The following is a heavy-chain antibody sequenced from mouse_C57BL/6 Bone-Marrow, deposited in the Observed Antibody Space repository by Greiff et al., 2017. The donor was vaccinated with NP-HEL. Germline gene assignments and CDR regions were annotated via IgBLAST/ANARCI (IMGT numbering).Heavy chain of an antibody. CDR1: GYTFTSYW. CDR2: IDPSDSYT. V-gene: IGHV1-59*01. CDR3: ASNYYGSSYPDY. J-gene: IGHJ2*01. Sequence: QVQLQQPGAELVRPGTSVKLSCKASGYTFTSYWMHWVKQRPGQGLEWIGVIDPSDSYTNYNQQYKGKATLTVDTSSSTAYMQLSSLTSEDSAVYYCASNYYGSSYPDYWGQGTTLTVSS. D-gene: IGHD1-1*01.